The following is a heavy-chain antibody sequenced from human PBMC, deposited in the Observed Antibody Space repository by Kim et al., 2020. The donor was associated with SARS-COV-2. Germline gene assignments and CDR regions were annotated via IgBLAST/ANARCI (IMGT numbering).Heavy chain of an antibody. Sequence: ASVKVSCTASGYIFTNYGISWVRQAPGQGLEWMGWTSVYSANTKYSQKFQGRVTMTTDTSTNTAYLELRSLTSDDTAVYYCARRHRNCSGGSCSDARCFDPWGQGTLVTVSS. CDR2: TSVYSANT. CDR3: ARRHRNCSGGSCSDARCFDP. J-gene: IGHJ5*02. V-gene: IGHV1-18*01. D-gene: IGHD2-15*01. CDR1: GYIFTNYG.